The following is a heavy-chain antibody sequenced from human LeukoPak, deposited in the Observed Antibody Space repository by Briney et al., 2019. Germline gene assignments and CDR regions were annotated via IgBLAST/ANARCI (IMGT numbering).Heavy chain of an antibody. CDR2: IYYSGSA. Sequence: SETLSLTCTVSGGSISTYYWGWIRQPPGKGLEFVGFIYYSGSANYNPSLKSRVTIPLDTSKNQFSLKLSSVTAADTAMYYCARGDGEYTYGYYFDYWGQGTLVTVSS. CDR1: GGSISTYY. CDR3: ARGDGEYTYGYYFDY. D-gene: IGHD5-18*01. J-gene: IGHJ4*02. V-gene: IGHV4-59*01.